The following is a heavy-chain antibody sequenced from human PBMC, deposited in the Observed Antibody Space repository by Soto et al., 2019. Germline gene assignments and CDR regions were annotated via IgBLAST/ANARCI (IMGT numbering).Heavy chain of an antibody. CDR3: AKVNSIVGDGDHDY. CDR2: ISSSGDIP. J-gene: IGHJ4*02. Sequence: EVQLLESGGGLVQPGGSLRLSCAASGFTFTTYAMSWVRQPPGKGLEWVSGISSSGDIPYYADSVKGRFTISRDQSKKTVYLQMNSLRAEDPSLYDWAKVNSIVGDGDHDYWGQGTLVSVSA. D-gene: IGHD4-17*01. CDR1: GFTFTTYA. V-gene: IGHV3-23*01.